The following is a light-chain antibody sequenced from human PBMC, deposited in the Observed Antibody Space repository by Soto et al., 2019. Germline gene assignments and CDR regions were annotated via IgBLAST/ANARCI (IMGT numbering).Light chain of an antibody. Sequence: QSALTQPASVSGSPGQPITISCTGTSSDVGGYNYVSWYQQHPGKAPKLMIYDVSNRPSGVSNHFSGSKSGNTASMNISGLQAEDEADYYCTSYTTSSTQVFGTGTKVTVL. J-gene: IGLJ1*01. CDR3: TSYTTSSTQV. CDR2: DVS. CDR1: SSDVGGYNY. V-gene: IGLV2-14*03.